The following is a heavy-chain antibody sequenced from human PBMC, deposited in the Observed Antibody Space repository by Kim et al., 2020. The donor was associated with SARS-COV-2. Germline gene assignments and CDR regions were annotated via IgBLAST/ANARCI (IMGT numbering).Heavy chain of an antibody. J-gene: IGHJ6*03. CDR2: ISYDGSNK. CDR1: GFTFSSYG. CDR3: AKWPDYYYYYMDV. V-gene: IGHV3-30*18. Sequence: GGSLRLSCAASGFTFSSYGMHWVRQAPGKGLEWVAVISYDGSNKYYADSVKGRFTISRDNSKNTLYLQMNSLRAEDTAVYYCAKWPDYYYYYMDVWGKGTTVTVSS.